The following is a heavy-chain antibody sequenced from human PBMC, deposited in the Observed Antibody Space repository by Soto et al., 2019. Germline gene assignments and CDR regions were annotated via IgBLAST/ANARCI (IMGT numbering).Heavy chain of an antibody. Sequence: TVSGGSISSGDYYWSWIRQPPGKGLEWIGYIYYSGSTYYNPSLKSRVTISVDTSKNQFSLKLSSVTAADTAVYYCARVRGSGSYRLDYWGQGTLVTVSS. D-gene: IGHD3-10*01. CDR3: ARVRGSGSYRLDY. CDR2: IYYSGST. CDR1: GGSISSGDYY. V-gene: IGHV4-30-4*01. J-gene: IGHJ4*02.